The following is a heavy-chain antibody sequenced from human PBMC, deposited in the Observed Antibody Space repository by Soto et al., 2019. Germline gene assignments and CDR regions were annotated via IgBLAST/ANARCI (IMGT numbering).Heavy chain of an antibody. Sequence: SETLSLTGTVPGGSLSSYYWTWIRQSPEKGLEWIGYVYFSGNTNYNPSLKSRVTISIDTSKNQFSLRLASVTAADTAFYYCGSVRPSGYVLSWGQGTLVTVSS. V-gene: IGHV4-59*01. CDR1: GGSLSSYY. J-gene: IGHJ5*02. CDR3: GSVRPSGYVLS. D-gene: IGHD6-25*01. CDR2: VYFSGNT.